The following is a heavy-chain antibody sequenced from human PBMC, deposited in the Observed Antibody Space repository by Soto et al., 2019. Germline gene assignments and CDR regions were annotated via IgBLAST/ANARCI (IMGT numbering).Heavy chain of an antibody. J-gene: IGHJ5*02. CDR1: GYSFTSYW. V-gene: IGHV5-10-1*01. CDR3: ARPYCSGGSCYDENWFDP. D-gene: IGHD2-15*01. CDR2: IDPSDSYT. Sequence: DSLKISCKGSGYSFTSYWISWVRQIPGKCLEWMGRIDPSDSYTNYSPSFQGHVTISADKSISTAYLQWSSLKASDTAMYYCARPYCSGGSCYDENWFDPWGQGTLVTVSS.